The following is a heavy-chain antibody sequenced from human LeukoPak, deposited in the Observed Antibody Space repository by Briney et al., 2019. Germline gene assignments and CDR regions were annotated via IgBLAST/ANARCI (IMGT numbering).Heavy chain of an antibody. J-gene: IGHJ4*02. Sequence: ASVKVSCKASGGTFSSYAISWVRQAPGQGLEWMGGIIPIFGTANYAQKFQGRVTITTDESTSTAYMELRSLRSDDTAVYYCARDSSGYYVSRAPDYWGQGTLVTVSS. CDR3: ARDSSGYYVSRAPDY. CDR2: IIPIFGTA. CDR1: GGTFSSYA. D-gene: IGHD3-22*01. V-gene: IGHV1-69*05.